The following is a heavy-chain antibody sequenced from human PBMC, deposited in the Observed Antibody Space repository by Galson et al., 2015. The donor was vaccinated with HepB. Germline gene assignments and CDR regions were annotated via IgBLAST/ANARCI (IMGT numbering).Heavy chain of an antibody. CDR3: ARAIIAVAGYFDY. V-gene: IGHV1-69*02. J-gene: IGHJ4*02. Sequence: SVKVSCKASGGTFSSYTISWVRQAPGQGLEWMGRIIPILGIANYAQKFQGRVTITADKSTSTAYMELSSLRSEDTAVYYCARAIIAVAGYFDYWGQGTLVTVSS. D-gene: IGHD6-19*01. CDR1: GGTFSSYT. CDR2: IIPILGIA.